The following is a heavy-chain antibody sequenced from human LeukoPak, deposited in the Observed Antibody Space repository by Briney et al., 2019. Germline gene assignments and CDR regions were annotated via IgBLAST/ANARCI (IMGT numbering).Heavy chain of an antibody. V-gene: IGHV3-30*04. D-gene: IGHD4-23*01. J-gene: IGHJ4*02. CDR3: AKHLTPGNTVVTPVSY. CDR1: GFTFSSYA. CDR2: ISYDGSNK. Sequence: GGSLRLSCAASGFTFSSYAMHWVRQAPGKGLEWVAVISYDGSNKYYADSVKGRFTISRDNSKNTLYLQMNSLRAEDTAVYYCAKHLTPGNTVVTPVSYWGQGTLVTVSS.